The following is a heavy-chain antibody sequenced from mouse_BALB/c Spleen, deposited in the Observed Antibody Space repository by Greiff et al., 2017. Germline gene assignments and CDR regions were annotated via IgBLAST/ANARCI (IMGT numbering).Heavy chain of an antibody. J-gene: IGHJ4*01. D-gene: IGHD1-1*01. Sequence: EVKLVESGGGLVQPGGSLRLSCATSGFTFTDYYMSWVRQPPGKALEWLGFIRNKANGYTTEYSASVKGRFTISRDNSQSILYLQMNTLRAEDSATYYCARENITTVVDYYAMDYWGQGTSVTVSS. CDR1: GFTFTDYY. CDR2: IRNKANGYTT. CDR3: ARENITTVVDYYAMDY. V-gene: IGHV7-3*02.